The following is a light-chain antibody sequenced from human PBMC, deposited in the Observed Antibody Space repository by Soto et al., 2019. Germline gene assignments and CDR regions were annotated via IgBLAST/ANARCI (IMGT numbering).Light chain of an antibody. CDR3: HQYASSPQT. V-gene: IGKV3-20*01. CDR2: DAS. J-gene: IGKJ1*01. Sequence: EIVLTQSPGTLSLSPGERATLSCRASQSVAKNYLAWYQQEPGQAPRLLIYDASKRATGIPDRFSGSGSRTDFTLTISRLEPEDFAVYYCHQYASSPQTFGQGTKVEIK. CDR1: QSVAKNY.